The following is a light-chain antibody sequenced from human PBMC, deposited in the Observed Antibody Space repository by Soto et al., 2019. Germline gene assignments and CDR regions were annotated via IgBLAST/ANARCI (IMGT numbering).Light chain of an antibody. CDR1: QSISSY. CDR3: QQCDSTPYT. CDR2: AAS. J-gene: IGKJ2*01. V-gene: IGKV1-39*01. Sequence: DILMLRSHSCLSASVGDRVTITCRASQSISSYLNWYQQKPGKAPRLLIYAASSLLSGVPSRFSGSGSGTDFTLTIASLQSEDFSTYYCQQCDSTPYTFGQGAKVDIK.